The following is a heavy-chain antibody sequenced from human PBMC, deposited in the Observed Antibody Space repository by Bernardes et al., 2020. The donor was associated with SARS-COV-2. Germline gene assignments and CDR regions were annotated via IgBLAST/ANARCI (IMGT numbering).Heavy chain of an antibody. J-gene: IGHJ5*02. V-gene: IGHV4-34*01. Sequence: SEPLSLTCAVYGGSFSGSPWSWIRQAPGKGLEWIGELNERGAANYNPSLKSRISISVDTSKNQMSLKLNSVTAADTAVYYCARGQVDFTMVVVVFTGASFYLDPWSQGTRVTVSS. CDR3: ARGQVDFTMVVVVFTGASFYLDP. D-gene: IGHD3-22*01. CDR2: LNERGAA. CDR1: GGSFSGSP.